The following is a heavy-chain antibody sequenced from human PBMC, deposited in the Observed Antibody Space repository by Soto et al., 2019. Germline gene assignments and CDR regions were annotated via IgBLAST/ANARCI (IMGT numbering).Heavy chain of an antibody. V-gene: IGHV1-69*01. CDR2: IIPTLGTP. J-gene: IGHJ4*02. D-gene: IGHD6-19*01. CDR3: ARVGLGAYDY. Sequence: QVQLVQSGAEVKKPGSSVKVSCKASGGIFSNFAFNWMRQAPGQGLEWMGGIIPTLGTPYYAQKFLGRVTITADESTRTVYMEMSSLTVEDTAVYYCARVGLGAYDYWGQGTLVIVSS. CDR1: GGIFSNFA.